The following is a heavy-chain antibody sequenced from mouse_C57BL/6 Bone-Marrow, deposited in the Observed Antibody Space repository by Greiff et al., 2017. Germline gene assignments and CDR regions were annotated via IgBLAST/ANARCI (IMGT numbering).Heavy chain of an antibody. CDR2: IRNKANGYTT. J-gene: IGHJ2*01. CDR1: GFTFTDYY. V-gene: IGHV7-3*01. CDR3: ARPHYVSSYFDY. Sequence: EVKLMESGGGLVQPGGSLSLSCAASGFTFTDYYMSWVRQPPGKALEWLGFIRNKANGYTTEYSASVKGRFTISRDNSQSILYLQMHALRAEDSATYYCARPHYVSSYFDYWGQGTTLTVSS. D-gene: IGHD1-1*01.